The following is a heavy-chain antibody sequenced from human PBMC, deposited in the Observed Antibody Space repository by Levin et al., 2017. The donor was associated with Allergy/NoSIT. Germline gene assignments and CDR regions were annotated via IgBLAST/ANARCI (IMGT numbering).Heavy chain of an antibody. V-gene: IGHV4-31*03. D-gene: IGHD6-13*01. CDR3: ARDGFIAAAGYGMDV. J-gene: IGHJ6*02. CDR1: GGSISSGGYY. Sequence: LRLSCTVSGGSISSGGYYWSWIRQHPGKGLEWIGYIYYSGSTYYNPSLKSRVTISVDTSKNQFSLKLSSVTAADTAVYYCARDGFIAAAGYGMDVWGQGTTVTVSS. CDR2: IYYSGST.